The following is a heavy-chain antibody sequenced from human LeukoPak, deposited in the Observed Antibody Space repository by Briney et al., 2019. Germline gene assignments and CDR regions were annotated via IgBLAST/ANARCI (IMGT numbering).Heavy chain of an antibody. CDR1: GGAIDSRNYC. CDR2: IHHSGST. J-gene: IGHJ3*02. D-gene: IGHD6-19*01. Sequence: PSETLSLTCIVSGGAIDSRNYCWGWIRRPPGKGLEWIGSIHHSGSTYYNPSLKSRVTISVDTSKNQFSLKLSSVTAADTAVYYCANRSGGQWLASGDAFDIWGQGTMVTVSS. CDR3: ANRSGGQWLASGDAFDI. V-gene: IGHV4-39*07.